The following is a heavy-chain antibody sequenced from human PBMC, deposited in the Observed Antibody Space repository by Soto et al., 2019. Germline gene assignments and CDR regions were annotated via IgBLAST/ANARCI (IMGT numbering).Heavy chain of an antibody. J-gene: IGHJ6*02. CDR2: IIPIFGTA. Sequence: GASVKVSCKASGGTFSSYAISWVRQAPGQGLEWMGGIIPIFGTANYAQKFQGRVTITADESTSTAYMELSSLRSEDTAVYYCASRGTKPTTHYYYYGMDVWGQGTTVTASS. V-gene: IGHV1-69*13. CDR1: GGTFSSYA. D-gene: IGHD1-1*01. CDR3: ASRGTKPTTHYYYYGMDV.